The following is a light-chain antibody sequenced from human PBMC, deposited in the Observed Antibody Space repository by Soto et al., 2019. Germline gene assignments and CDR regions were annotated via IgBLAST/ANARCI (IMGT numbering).Light chain of an antibody. CDR1: QSISAW. V-gene: IGKV1-5*01. CDR3: QQYHNYSYT. CDR2: HAS. J-gene: IGKJ2*01. Sequence: DIQMTQSPSTLSASVGDRVTITCRASQSISAWLAWYQQKPGKAPKLLIYHASSLVSGVPSRFSGSGSGTEFTLTISSVQPDDFATYYCQQYHNYSYTFGQGTKLEIK.